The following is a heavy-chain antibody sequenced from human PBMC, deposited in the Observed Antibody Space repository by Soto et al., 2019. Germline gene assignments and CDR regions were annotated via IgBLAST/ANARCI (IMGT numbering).Heavy chain of an antibody. J-gene: IGHJ4*02. Sequence: GGSLRLSCAASGFTFSTYAMSWVRQAPGKGLEWVSAISTSVGSTYYTDSVKGRFTISRDNSKNTLYLQMNSLRAEDTAVYYCAKGGQSFDYWGQGTLVTVSS. CDR1: GFTFSTYA. D-gene: IGHD3-10*01. CDR2: ISTSVGST. CDR3: AKGGQSFDY. V-gene: IGHV3-23*01.